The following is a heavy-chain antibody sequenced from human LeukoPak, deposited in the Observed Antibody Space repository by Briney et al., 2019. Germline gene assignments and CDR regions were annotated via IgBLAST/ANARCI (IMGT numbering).Heavy chain of an antibody. Sequence: GGSLRLSCAASGFTFSSYSMNWVRQAPGKGLEWVSSISSSSSYIYYADSVKGRFTISRDNAKNSLYLQMNSLRAEDTAVYYCARDAKSDFWSGYYYYYYMDVWGKGTTVTVSS. CDR2: ISSSSSYI. V-gene: IGHV3-21*04. J-gene: IGHJ6*03. CDR1: GFTFSSYS. CDR3: ARDAKSDFWSGYYYYYYMDV. D-gene: IGHD3-3*01.